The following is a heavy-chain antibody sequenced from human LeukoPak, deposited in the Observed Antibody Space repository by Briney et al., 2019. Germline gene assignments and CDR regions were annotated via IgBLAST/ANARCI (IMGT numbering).Heavy chain of an antibody. Sequence: GGSLRLSCAASGFTFSSYNMNWVRQAPGKGLEWVSSITSSSSYIYYADSVKGRFTISRDNAKNSLYLQMDSLRVEDTAEYYCARDPYSGNYGAYYYYYMDVWGKGTTVTISS. D-gene: IGHD1-26*01. CDR3: ARDPYSGNYGAYYYYYMDV. CDR1: GFTFSSYN. CDR2: ITSSSSYI. J-gene: IGHJ6*03. V-gene: IGHV3-21*06.